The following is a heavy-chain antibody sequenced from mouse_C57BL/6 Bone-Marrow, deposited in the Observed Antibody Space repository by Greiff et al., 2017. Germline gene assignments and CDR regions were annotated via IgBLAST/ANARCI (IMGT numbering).Heavy chain of an antibody. J-gene: IGHJ3*01. D-gene: IGHD2-5*01. CDR2: ISSGSSTI. CDR1: GFTFSDYG. CDR3: ARKSNFAWFAY. Sequence: EVKVVESGGGLVKPGGSLKLSCAASGFTFSDYGMHWVRQAPEKGLEWVAYISSGSSTIYYADTVKGRFTISRDNAKNTLFLQMTSLRSEDTAMYYCARKSNFAWFAYWGQGTLVTVSA. V-gene: IGHV5-17*01.